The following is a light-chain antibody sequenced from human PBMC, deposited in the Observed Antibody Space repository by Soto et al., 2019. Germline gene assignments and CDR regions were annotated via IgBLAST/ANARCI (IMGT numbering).Light chain of an antibody. CDR1: QSLLHSNGYNY. Sequence: DIVMTQSPLSLPVTHGESTSISCRSSQSLLHSNGYNYLDWYLQKPGQSPQLLIYAASSLQSGVPSRFSGSGSGTDFTLTISSLQPEDFATYYCQQSYSTPITFGQGTRLEI. V-gene: IGKV2-28*01. CDR2: AAS. J-gene: IGKJ5*01. CDR3: QQSYSTPIT.